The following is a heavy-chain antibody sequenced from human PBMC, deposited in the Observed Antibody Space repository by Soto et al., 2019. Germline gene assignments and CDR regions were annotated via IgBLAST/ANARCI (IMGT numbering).Heavy chain of an antibody. CDR1: GGIFTNNA. D-gene: IGHD5-18*01. J-gene: IGHJ6*02. CDR2: VIPLFDTA. CDR3: ATGGHNDGYNFYHGMDV. Sequence: QVQVVQSGAEVKKPGSSVKVSCKVSGGIFTNNAISWVRQAPGQGREWLGGVIPLFDTAYYAQIFRGRLKISASGATTTAYMELRGLTSAYTAVYFCATGGHNDGYNFYHGMDVWGQGTTVTVS. V-gene: IGHV1-69*01.